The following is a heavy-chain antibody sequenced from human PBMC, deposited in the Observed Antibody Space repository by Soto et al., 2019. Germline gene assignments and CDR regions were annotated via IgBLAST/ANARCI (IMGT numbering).Heavy chain of an antibody. CDR2: IISNDEK. Sequence: QVTLKESGPALVKPTETLTLTCTVSGFSLSNAKIGVNWIRQPPGKALEWLAHIISNDEKSYSISLKSRLTISKDTFKSKVVLTMTNMDPMDTDTYYFARISGYTSPYGMDVWGQRTTVIVS. D-gene: IGHD6-13*01. V-gene: IGHV2-26*01. J-gene: IGHJ6*02. CDR3: ARISGYTSPYGMDV. CDR1: GFSLSNAKIG.